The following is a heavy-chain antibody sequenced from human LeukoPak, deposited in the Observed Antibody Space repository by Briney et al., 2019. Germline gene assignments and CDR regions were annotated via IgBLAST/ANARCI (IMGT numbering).Heavy chain of an antibody. Sequence: ASVTVSCTASGYTFTIYDINWVRQATGQGLEWMGWMNPNSGNTGYAQKFQGRVTMTRNTSISTAYMELSSLRSEDTAVYYCARRAEPSYNDFWSGYYTYYYYGMDVWGQGTTVTVSS. V-gene: IGHV1-8*01. D-gene: IGHD3-3*01. CDR3: ARRAEPSYNDFWSGYYTYYYYGMDV. J-gene: IGHJ6*02. CDR2: MNPNSGNT. CDR1: GYTFTIYD.